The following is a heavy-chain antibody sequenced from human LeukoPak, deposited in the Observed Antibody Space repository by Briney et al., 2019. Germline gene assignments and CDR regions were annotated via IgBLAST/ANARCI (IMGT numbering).Heavy chain of an antibody. Sequence: PGGSLRLSCAASGFIFSTYDMHWVRQAPGKGLEWVAFIRYDGNNKYYADPVKGRFTISRDNSRSTLYLQMNSLRPEDTAVYYCAKGRGWEASYYYYYMDVWGKGTTVTISS. J-gene: IGHJ6*03. CDR1: GFIFSTYD. CDR2: IRYDGNNK. CDR3: AKGRGWEASYYYYYMDV. V-gene: IGHV3-30*02. D-gene: IGHD1-26*01.